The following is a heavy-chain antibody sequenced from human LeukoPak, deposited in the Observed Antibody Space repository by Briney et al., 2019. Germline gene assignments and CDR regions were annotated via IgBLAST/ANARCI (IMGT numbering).Heavy chain of an antibody. CDR2: IYSGGST. V-gene: IGHV3-66*01. CDR3: AREMPLRAFDI. CDR1: GFTVSSNY. J-gene: IGHJ3*02. D-gene: IGHD2-2*01. Sequence: GGSLRLSCAASGFTVSSNYMSWVRQAPGKGLEWVSVIYSGGSTYYADSVKGRFTISRDNSKNTLYLQMNSLRAEDTAVYYCAREMPLRAFDIWGQGTMVTVSS.